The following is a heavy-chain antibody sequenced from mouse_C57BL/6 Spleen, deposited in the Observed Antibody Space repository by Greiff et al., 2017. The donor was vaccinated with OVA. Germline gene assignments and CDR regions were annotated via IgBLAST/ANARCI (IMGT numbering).Heavy chain of an antibody. Sequence: EVQGVESGGGLVKPGGSLKLSCAASGFTFSSYAMSWVRQTPEKRLEWVATISDGGSYTYYPDNVKGRFTISRDNAKNNLYLQMSHLKSEDTAMYYCARDLRFIVTTLWDYWGQGTSVTVSS. CDR2: ISDGGSYT. D-gene: IGHD2-5*01. CDR1: GFTFSSYA. CDR3: ARDLRFIVTTLWDY. V-gene: IGHV5-4*01. J-gene: IGHJ4*01.